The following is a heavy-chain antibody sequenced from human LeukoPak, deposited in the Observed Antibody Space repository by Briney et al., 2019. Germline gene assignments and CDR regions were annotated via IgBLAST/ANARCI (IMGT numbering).Heavy chain of an antibody. D-gene: IGHD6-13*01. CDR1: GFTFSSYA. V-gene: IGHV3-30*01. CDR3: ARDSGSLGIAAAGFDY. Sequence: PGRSLRLSCAASGFTFSSYAMHWVRQAPGKGLEWVAVISYDGSNKYHADSVKGRFTISRDNSKNTLYLQMNSLGPEDTAVYYCARDSGSLGIAAAGFDYWGQGTLVTVSS. J-gene: IGHJ4*02. CDR2: ISYDGSNK.